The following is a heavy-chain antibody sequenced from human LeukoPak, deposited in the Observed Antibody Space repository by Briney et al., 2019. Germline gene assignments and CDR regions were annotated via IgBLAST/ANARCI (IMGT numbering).Heavy chain of an antibody. Sequence: SVKVSCKASRGTFSSYAISWVRQAPGQGLEWMGGIIPICSTANYAQKFQGRVTITTDESTSTAYMELSSLRSEDTAVYYCARASTPLYNWNDVYYYYYYMDVWGKGTTVTVSS. V-gene: IGHV1-69*05. CDR2: IIPICSTA. D-gene: IGHD1-1*01. CDR1: RGTFSSYA. CDR3: ARASTPLYNWNDVYYYYYYMDV. J-gene: IGHJ6*03.